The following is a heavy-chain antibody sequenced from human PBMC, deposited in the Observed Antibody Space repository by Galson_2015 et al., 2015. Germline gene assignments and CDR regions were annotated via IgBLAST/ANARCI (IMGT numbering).Heavy chain of an antibody. CDR1: GFTFSSYW. J-gene: IGHJ4*02. Sequence: SLRLSCAASGFTFSSYWMSWVRQAPGKGLEWVANIKQDGSEKYYVDSVKGRFTISRDNAKNSLYLQMNSLRAEDTAVYYCARDGPYGDYVGYFDYWGQGTLVTVSS. CDR3: ARDGPYGDYVGYFDY. CDR2: IKQDGSEK. V-gene: IGHV3-7*01. D-gene: IGHD4-17*01.